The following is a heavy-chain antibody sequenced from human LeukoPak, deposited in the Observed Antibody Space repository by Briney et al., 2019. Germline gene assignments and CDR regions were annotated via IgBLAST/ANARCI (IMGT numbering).Heavy chain of an antibody. CDR2: ITGSGGNT. CDR3: AKWGDYDVLTGYYVSDY. V-gene: IGHV3-23*01. CDR1: GFTFSNYA. D-gene: IGHD3-9*01. J-gene: IGHJ4*02. Sequence: GASLRLSCAAPGFTFSNYAMSWVRQAPGKGLEWVSAITGSGGNTYYADSVKGRFTISRDNSKNTLYLQMNSLRAEDTAVYYCAKWGDYDVLTGYYVSDYWGQGTLVTVSS.